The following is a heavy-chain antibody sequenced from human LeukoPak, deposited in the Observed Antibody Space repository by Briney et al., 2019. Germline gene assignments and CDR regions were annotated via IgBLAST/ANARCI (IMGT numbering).Heavy chain of an antibody. D-gene: IGHD3-22*01. Sequence: ASVKVSCKASGGTFSSYAISWVRQAPGQGLEWMGRIIPILGIANYAQKLQGRVTITADKSTSTAYMELSSLRSEDTAVYYCAGAPSYYYDSSGIRGYWGQGTLVTVSS. V-gene: IGHV1-69*04. CDR2: IIPILGIA. CDR3: AGAPSYYYDSSGIRGY. J-gene: IGHJ4*02. CDR1: GGTFSSYA.